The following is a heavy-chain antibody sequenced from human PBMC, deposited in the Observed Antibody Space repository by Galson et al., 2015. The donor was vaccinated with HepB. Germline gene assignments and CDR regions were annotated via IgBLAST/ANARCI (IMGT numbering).Heavy chain of an antibody. CDR3: AREKGSGWYFDY. D-gene: IGHD6-19*01. V-gene: IGHV3-30*03. Sequence: SLRLSCAASGFTFSSYGMHWVRQAPGKGLEWVAVISYDGSNKYYADSVKGRFTISRDNSKNTLYVQMNSLRAEDTAVYYCAREKGSGWYFDYWGQGTLVTVSS. CDR1: GFTFSSYG. CDR2: ISYDGSNK. J-gene: IGHJ4*02.